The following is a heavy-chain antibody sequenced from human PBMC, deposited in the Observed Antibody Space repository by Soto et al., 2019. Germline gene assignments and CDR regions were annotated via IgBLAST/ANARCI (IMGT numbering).Heavy chain of an antibody. CDR3: AKGRRAGYNYYFDS. V-gene: IGHV5-51*01. D-gene: IGHD5-12*01. Sequence: PGESLKISCKGSGYSFTSYKIGWVRQMPGKGLEWMGIIYPGDSDTRYSPSFQGQVTISADKSTSTAYLQMNSLRAEDTALYYCAKGRRAGYNYYFDSWGQGTLVTVSS. CDR2: IYPGDSDT. CDR1: GYSFTSYK. J-gene: IGHJ4*02.